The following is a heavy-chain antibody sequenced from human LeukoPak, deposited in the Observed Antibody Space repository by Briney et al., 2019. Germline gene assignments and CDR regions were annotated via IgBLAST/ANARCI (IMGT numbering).Heavy chain of an antibody. CDR1: GGSFSGYY. D-gene: IGHD3-10*01. Sequence: SETLSLTCAVYGGSFSGYYWSWIRQPPGKGLEWIGEINHSGSTNYNPSLKSRVTISVDTSKNQFSLKLSSVTAADTAVYYFARGLKLWFGELSYWGQGTLVTVSS. J-gene: IGHJ4*02. CDR2: INHSGST. CDR3: ARGLKLWFGELSY. V-gene: IGHV4-34*01.